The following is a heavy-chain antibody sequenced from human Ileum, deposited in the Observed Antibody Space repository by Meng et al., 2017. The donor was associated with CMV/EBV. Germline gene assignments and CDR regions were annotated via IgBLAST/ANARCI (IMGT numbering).Heavy chain of an antibody. CDR2: INPYNGHT. Sequence: YTFNAYGSSWVRQAPGQGLEWMGWINPYNGHTNYARILQGRVTMAADTSTSTAYMEMRSLTSDDTADYYCARDPNDTNFYGTDGRFGPWGQGTLVTVSS. V-gene: IGHV1-18*01. D-gene: IGHD2-8*01. CDR1: YTFNAYG. CDR3: ARDPNDTNFYGTDGRFGP. J-gene: IGHJ5*02.